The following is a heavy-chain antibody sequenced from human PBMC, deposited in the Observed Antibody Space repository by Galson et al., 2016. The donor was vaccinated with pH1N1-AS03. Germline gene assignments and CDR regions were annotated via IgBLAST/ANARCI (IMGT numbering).Heavy chain of an antibody. V-gene: IGHV3-21*01. D-gene: IGHD4-23*01. CDR1: GFTFSTYG. CDR3: ARPKNGGNSQVNCFDL. J-gene: IGHJ3*01. CDR2: ISRSSSYT. Sequence: SLRLSCAASGFTFSTYGMNWVRQAPGKGLEWVSSISRSSSYTYYADSVEGRFTISRDNAENSLYLPMNSLRDEDTAVYYCARPKNGGNSQVNCFDLWGQGTMVTVSS.